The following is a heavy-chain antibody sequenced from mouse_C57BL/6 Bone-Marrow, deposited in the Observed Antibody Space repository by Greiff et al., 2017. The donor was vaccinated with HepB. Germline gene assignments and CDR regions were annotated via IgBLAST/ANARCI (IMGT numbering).Heavy chain of an antibody. D-gene: IGHD3-3*01. V-gene: IGHV5-12*01. Sequence: EVKVVESGGGLVQPGGSLKLSCAASGFTFSDYYMYWVRQTPEKRLEWVAYISNGGGSTYYPDTVKGRFTISRDNAKNTLYLQMSRLKSEDTAMYYCARGGLGLAMDYWGQGTSVTVSS. CDR3: ARGGLGLAMDY. CDR2: ISNGGGST. J-gene: IGHJ4*01. CDR1: GFTFSDYY.